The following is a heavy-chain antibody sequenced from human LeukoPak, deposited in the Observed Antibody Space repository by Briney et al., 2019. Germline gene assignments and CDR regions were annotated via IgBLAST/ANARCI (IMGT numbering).Heavy chain of an antibody. CDR3: ARVNYGGNSGYAN. CDR2: IIPIFGTA. D-gene: IGHD4-23*01. Sequence: GASVKVSCKASGGTFSSYAISWVRQAPGQGLEWRGGIIPIFGTANYAQKFQGRVTITADKSTSTAYMELSSLRSEDTAVYYCARVNYGGNSGYANWGQGTLVTVSS. CDR1: GGTFSSYA. V-gene: IGHV1-69*06. J-gene: IGHJ4*02.